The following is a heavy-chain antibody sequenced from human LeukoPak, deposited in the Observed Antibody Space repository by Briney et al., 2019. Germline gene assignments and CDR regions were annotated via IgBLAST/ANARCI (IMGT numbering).Heavy chain of an antibody. D-gene: IGHD2-8*01. CDR3: ASSHCTNGACYCHY. CDR2: ISGSGGST. V-gene: IGHV3-23*01. CDR1: GFTFSSYA. Sequence: HPGGSLRLSCAASGFTFSSYAMSWVRQAPGKGLEWVSAISGSGGSTYYADSVKGRFTISRDNSKNTLYLQMNSLRAEDAAVYYCASSHCTNGACYCHYWGQGTLVTVSS. J-gene: IGHJ4*02.